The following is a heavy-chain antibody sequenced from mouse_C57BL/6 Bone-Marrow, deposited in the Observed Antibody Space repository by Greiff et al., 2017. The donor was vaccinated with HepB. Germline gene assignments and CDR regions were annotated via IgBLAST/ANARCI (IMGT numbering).Heavy chain of an antibody. V-gene: IGHV14-4*01. D-gene: IGHD2-12*01. CDR3: TTYYKDAMDY. CDR1: GFNIKDDY. CDR2: IDPENGDT. Sequence: VQLKESGAELVRPGASVKLSCTASGFNIKDDYMHWVKQRPEQGLEWIGWIDPENGDTEYASKFQGKATITADTSSNTAYLQLSSLTSEDTAVYYCTTYYKDAMDYWGQGTSVTVSS. J-gene: IGHJ4*01.